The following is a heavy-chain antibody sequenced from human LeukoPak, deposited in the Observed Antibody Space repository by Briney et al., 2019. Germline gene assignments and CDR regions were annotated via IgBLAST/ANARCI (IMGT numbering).Heavy chain of an antibody. CDR3: ARAGALTVVVPAAIPYYYGMDL. V-gene: IGHV1-2*02. J-gene: IGHJ6*02. CDR2: INPNSGGT. CDR1: GYTFTGYY. Sequence: ASVKVSCKASGYTFTGYYMHWVRQAPGQGLEWKGWINPNSGGTNYAQKFQGRVTMTRDTSISTAYMELSRLRSDDTAVYYCARAGALTVVVPAAIPYYYGMDLWGQGTTVTVSS. D-gene: IGHD2-2*01.